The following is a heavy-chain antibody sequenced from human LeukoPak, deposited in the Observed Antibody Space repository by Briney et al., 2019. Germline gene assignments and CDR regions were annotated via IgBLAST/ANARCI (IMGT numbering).Heavy chain of an antibody. CDR2: IYTSGST. CDR1: GGSISSGSYY. V-gene: IGHV4-61*02. D-gene: IGHD3-16*01. Sequence: SQTLSLTCTVSGGSISSGSYYWSWIRQPAGKGLEWIGRIYTSGSTNYNPSLKSRVTISVDTSKNQFSLKLSSVTAADTAVYYCARDSLGENWFDPWGQGALVTVSS. CDR3: ARDSLGENWFDP. J-gene: IGHJ5*02.